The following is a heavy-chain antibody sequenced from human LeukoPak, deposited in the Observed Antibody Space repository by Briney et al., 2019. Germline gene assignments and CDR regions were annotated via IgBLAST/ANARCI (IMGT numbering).Heavy chain of an antibody. CDR3: ARVGSSYYYYYGMDV. CDR2: ISSNWGST. J-gene: IGHJ6*02. V-gene: IGHV3-64*01. Sequence: GGSLRLSCAASGFTFSSYAMHWGRQAPGKGLEYVSAISSNWGSTYYANSVKGRFTISRDNSKHTLYLQMGSLRAEDMAVYYCARVGSSYYYYYGMDVWGQGTTVTVSS. D-gene: IGHD6-13*01. CDR1: GFTFSSYA.